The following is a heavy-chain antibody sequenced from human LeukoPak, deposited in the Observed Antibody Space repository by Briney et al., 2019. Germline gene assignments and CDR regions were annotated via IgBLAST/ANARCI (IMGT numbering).Heavy chain of an antibody. CDR1: RGSSSGYN. CDR3: ARGPPYDYVWGSYRLYGFDP. V-gene: IGHV4-34*01. D-gene: IGHD3-16*02. J-gene: IGHJ5*02. CDR2: INHSGST. Sequence: PGSPSLTRADHRGSSSGYNWSGIRQPPGRGREWGGEINHSGSTNYNPSIKSRVTISVDTSKNQFSIKLSSVNAADTAVYYCARGPPYDYVWGSYRLYGFDPWGQGTLVTVSS.